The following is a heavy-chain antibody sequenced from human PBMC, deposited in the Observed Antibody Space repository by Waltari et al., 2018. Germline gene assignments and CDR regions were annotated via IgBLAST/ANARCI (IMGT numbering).Heavy chain of an antibody. CDR3: ARDRDILTGYSAFDY. V-gene: IGHV4-39*07. Sequence: QLQLQESGPGLVKPSETLSLTGTVSGGSVSTSGYYWGWIRQPPGKGLEWIGSIYYSVSTYYNPSLKSRVTISVDTSKNQFSLKLSSVTAADTAVYYCARDRDILTGYSAFDYWGQGTLVTVSS. D-gene: IGHD3-9*01. J-gene: IGHJ4*02. CDR1: GGSVSTSGYY. CDR2: IYYSVST.